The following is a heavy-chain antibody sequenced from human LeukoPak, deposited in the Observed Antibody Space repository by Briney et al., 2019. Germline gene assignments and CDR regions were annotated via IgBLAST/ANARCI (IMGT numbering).Heavy chain of an antibody. Sequence: SVKVSCKASGGTFSSYAISWVRQAPGQGLEWMGGIIPIFGTANYAQKLQGRVTMTTDTSTSTAYMELRSLRSDDTAVYYCAREGQDTIFGVVSYYYYGMDVWGQGTTVTVSS. CDR1: GGTFSSYA. CDR3: AREGQDTIFGVVSYYYYGMDV. CDR2: IIPIFGTA. V-gene: IGHV1-69*05. J-gene: IGHJ6*02. D-gene: IGHD3-3*01.